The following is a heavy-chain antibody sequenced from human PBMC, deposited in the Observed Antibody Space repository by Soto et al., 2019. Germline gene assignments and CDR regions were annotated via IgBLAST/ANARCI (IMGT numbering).Heavy chain of an antibody. CDR3: ARSLFIAALDTEPFDY. Sequence: EVQLLESGGGLAQPGGSLKLSCAASRFSFATYAMTWVRRPPGKGLEWVSAIGGGGGDRFYADSVKGRFSISGDNSKNMLYLHMNSLRAEDTAVYYCARSLFIAALDTEPFDYWGQGTLVTVSS. J-gene: IGHJ4*02. V-gene: IGHV3-23*01. CDR1: RFSFATYA. D-gene: IGHD6-13*01. CDR2: IGGGGGDR.